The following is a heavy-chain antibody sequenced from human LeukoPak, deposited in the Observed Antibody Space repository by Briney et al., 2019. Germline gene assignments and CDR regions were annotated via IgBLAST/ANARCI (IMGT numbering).Heavy chain of an antibody. CDR1: GFTFSSYA. Sequence: SLRLSCAASGFTFSSYAMHWVRQAPGKGLEWVAVISYDGSNKYYADSVKGRFTISRDNSKNTLYLQMNSLRAEDTAVYYCARDEVATTLVDYWGQGTLVTVSS. CDR2: ISYDGSNK. CDR3: ARDEVATTLVDY. D-gene: IGHD5-12*01. V-gene: IGHV3-30-3*01. J-gene: IGHJ4*02.